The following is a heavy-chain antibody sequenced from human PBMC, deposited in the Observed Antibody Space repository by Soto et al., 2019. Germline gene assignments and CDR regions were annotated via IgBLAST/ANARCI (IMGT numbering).Heavy chain of an antibody. Sequence: ASETLSLTCTVSGGSISSYYWSWIRQPPGKGLEWIGYIYYSGSTNYNPSLKSRVTISVDTSKNQFSLKLSSVTAADTAVYYCARSRQDSSGWWSDYWGQGTLVTVSS. J-gene: IGHJ4*02. CDR3: ARSRQDSSGWWSDY. CDR2: IYYSGST. CDR1: GGSISSYY. D-gene: IGHD6-19*01. V-gene: IGHV4-59*12.